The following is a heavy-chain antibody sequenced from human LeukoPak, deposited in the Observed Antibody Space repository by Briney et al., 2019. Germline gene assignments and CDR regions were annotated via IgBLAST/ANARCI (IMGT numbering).Heavy chain of an antibody. D-gene: IGHD1-26*01. V-gene: IGHV3-23*01. J-gene: IGHJ4*02. CDR3: AKDVGKWESLHFFDY. Sequence: GGSLRLSCEGSGFTFSSYAMTWVRQAPGKGLEWVSGIVGSSGNTYYADSVKGRFTISRDDSRNTLYLQMNSLRGDDTAVYYCAKDVGKWESLHFFDYWGQGTLVTVSS. CDR1: GFTFSSYA. CDR2: IVGSSGNT.